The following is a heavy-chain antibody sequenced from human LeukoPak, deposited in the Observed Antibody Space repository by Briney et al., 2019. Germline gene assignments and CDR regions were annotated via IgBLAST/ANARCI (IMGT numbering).Heavy chain of an antibody. D-gene: IGHD6-13*01. J-gene: IGHJ4*02. CDR2: ISSSSSYI. V-gene: IGHV3-21*01. CDR1: GFTFSSYS. Sequence: GSLRLSCAASGFTFSSYSMNWVRQAPGKGLEWVSSISSSSSYIYYADSVKGRFTISRDNAKNSLYLQMNSLRAEDTAVYYCARYRNIIAAAAYFDYWGQGTLVTVSS. CDR3: ARYRNIIAAAAYFDY.